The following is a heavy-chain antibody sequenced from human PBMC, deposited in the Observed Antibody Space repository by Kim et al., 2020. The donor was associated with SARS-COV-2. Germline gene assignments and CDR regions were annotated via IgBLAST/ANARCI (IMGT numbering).Heavy chain of an antibody. D-gene: IGHD2-21*02. J-gene: IGHJ4*02. CDR2: IHSGKGNT. Sequence: ASVKVSCKASGYTFTTYNIHWVRQAPGQGLDWMGWIHSGKGNTKYSQKFQGRVSISRDISANTAYMDLSSLGSEDTAIYYCVTGDGPAWGQGTLVTVSP. CDR1: GYTFTTYN. V-gene: IGHV1-3*04. CDR3: VTGDGPA.